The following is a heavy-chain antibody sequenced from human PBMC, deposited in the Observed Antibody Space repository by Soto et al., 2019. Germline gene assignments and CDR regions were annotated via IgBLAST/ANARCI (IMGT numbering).Heavy chain of an antibody. D-gene: IGHD2-2*01. Sequence: PGGSLRLSCAASGFTFDDYAMHWVRQAPGKGLEWVSGISWNSGSIGYADSVKGRFTISRDNAKNSLYLQMNSLRAEDTALYYCAKEGLVPAATNYYYYGMDVWGQGTTVTVSS. J-gene: IGHJ6*02. V-gene: IGHV3-9*01. CDR2: ISWNSGSI. CDR1: GFTFDDYA. CDR3: AKEGLVPAATNYYYYGMDV.